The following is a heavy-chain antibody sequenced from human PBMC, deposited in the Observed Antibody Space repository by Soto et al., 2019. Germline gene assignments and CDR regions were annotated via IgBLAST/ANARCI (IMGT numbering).Heavy chain of an antibody. V-gene: IGHV3-48*01. J-gene: IGHJ6*02. CDR2: ISSSSSTI. CDR3: ARDRRVYGMGV. Sequence: EVQLVESGGGLVQPGGSLRLSCAASGFTFSSYSMNWVRQASGKGLEWVSYISSSSSTIYYADSVKGRFTISRDNAKNPLYLQMNSLRAEDTAVYYWARDRRVYGMGVWGQGTTVTVSS. CDR1: GFTFSSYS.